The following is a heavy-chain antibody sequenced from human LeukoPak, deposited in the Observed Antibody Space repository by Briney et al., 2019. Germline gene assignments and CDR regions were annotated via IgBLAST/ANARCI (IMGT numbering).Heavy chain of an antibody. D-gene: IGHD6-13*01. Sequence: PSETLSPTCTVSGGSISSSSYYWGWIRQPPGKGLEWIGSIYYSGSTYYNPSLKSRVTISVDTSKNQFSLKLSSVTAADTAVYYCARLGDSSSSWAYFDYWGQGTLVTVSS. CDR1: GGSISSSSYY. V-gene: IGHV4-39*01. CDR2: IYYSGST. J-gene: IGHJ4*02. CDR3: ARLGDSSSSWAYFDY.